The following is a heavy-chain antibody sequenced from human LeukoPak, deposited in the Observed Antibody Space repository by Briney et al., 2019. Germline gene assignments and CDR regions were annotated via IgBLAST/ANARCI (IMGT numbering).Heavy chain of an antibody. V-gene: IGHV3-53*01. CDR1: GFTVSSNY. Sequence: PGGSLRLSCAASGFTVSSNYMSWVRQAPGKGLEWVSVIYSGGSTYYADSVKGRFTISRDNSKNTLYLQMNSLRAEDTAVYYCARDLTVSDSSGSTGYYFDYWGQGTLVTVSS. CDR2: IYSGGST. CDR3: ARDLTVSDSSGSTGYYFDY. D-gene: IGHD6-19*01. J-gene: IGHJ4*02.